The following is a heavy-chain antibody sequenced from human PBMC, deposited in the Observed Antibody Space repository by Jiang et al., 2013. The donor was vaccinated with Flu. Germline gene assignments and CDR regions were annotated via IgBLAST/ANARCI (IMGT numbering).Heavy chain of an antibody. CDR1: GFSLSAYGMR. V-gene: IGHV2-70*04. Sequence: SGFSLSAYGMRVSWIRQPPGKALEWLARIDFDDDKFYSTSLKTRLTISKDTSKNQVVLTMTNMDPVDTATYYCARLQGGGTSYWFDPWGQGTLVTVSS. CDR2: IDFDDDK. CDR3: ARLQGGGTSYWFDP. D-gene: IGHD3-16*01. J-gene: IGHJ5*02.